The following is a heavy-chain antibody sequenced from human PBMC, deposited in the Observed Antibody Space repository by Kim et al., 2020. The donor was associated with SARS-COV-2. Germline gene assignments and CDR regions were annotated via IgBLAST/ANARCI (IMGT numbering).Heavy chain of an antibody. J-gene: IGHJ4*02. CDR1: GFTFDDYA. CDR3: AKDGRAGRSSSWYLNY. D-gene: IGHD6-13*01. V-gene: IGHV3-43*02. CDR2: ISGDGGST. Sequence: GGSLRLSCAASGFTFDDYAMHWVRQAPGKGLEWVSLISGDGGSTYYADSVKGRFTISRDNSKNSLYLQMNSLRTEDTALYYCAKDGRAGRSSSWYLNYWGQGTLVTVSS.